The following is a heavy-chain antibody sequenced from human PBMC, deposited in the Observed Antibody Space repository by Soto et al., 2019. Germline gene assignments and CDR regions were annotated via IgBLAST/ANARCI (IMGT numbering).Heavy chain of an antibody. CDR3: ARQAIHSSGFFDY. V-gene: IGHV4-39*01. D-gene: IGHD3-22*01. CDR1: GGSISSSSYY. Sequence: QLQLQESGPGLVKPSETLSLTCTVSGGSISSSSYYWGWIRQPPGKGLEWIGNIYYSGSTSYNPSLKSRVTISVDTSKNQFSLKLSSVTAADTAVYYCARQAIHSSGFFDYWGQGTLVTVSS. CDR2: IYYSGST. J-gene: IGHJ4*02.